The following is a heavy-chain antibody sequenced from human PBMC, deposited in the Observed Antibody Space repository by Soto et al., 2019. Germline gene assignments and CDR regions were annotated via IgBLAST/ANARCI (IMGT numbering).Heavy chain of an antibody. V-gene: IGHV4-59*01. D-gene: IGHD3-22*01. CDR1: GGDISTVY. J-gene: IGHJ4*02. CDR2: IYYSGST. CDR3: ARGFYDSRGYSSPFDY. Sequence: SETRSHRRTVSGGDISTVYRSRFRQPPGKGLEWIGYIYYSGSTNYNPSLKSRVTISVDTSKNQFSLKLSSVTAADTAVYFCARGFYDSRGYSSPFDYWGQGIVVTVS.